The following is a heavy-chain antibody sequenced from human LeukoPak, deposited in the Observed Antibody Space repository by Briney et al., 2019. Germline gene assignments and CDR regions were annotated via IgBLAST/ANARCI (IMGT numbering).Heavy chain of an antibody. CDR1: GFAFNTQA. CDR3: ARDRGKLRYFDL. V-gene: IGHV3-30*15. Sequence: GGSLSLSCLASGFAFNTQAMLWLRQAPGKGLEGLAVMSLGGSSIYYADSVKRRFPISRDNSKNQLYLQMSSLRVEDTAVYYCARDRGKLRYFDLWGQGTLLPVSS. J-gene: IGHJ4*02. D-gene: IGHD3-9*01. CDR2: MSLGGSSI.